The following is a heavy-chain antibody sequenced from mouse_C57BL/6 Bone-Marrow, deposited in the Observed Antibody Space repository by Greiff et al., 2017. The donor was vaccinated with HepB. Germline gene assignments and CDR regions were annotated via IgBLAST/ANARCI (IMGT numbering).Heavy chain of an antibody. CDR1: GYTFTSYW. CDR2: IDPSDSYT. CDR3: ARKEELGMDY. Sequence: QVQLQQPGAELVRPGTSVKLSCKASGYTFTSYWMHWVKQRPGQGLEWIGVIDPSDSYTYYNQKFKGKATLTVDTSSSTAYMQLSSLTSEDSAVYYCARKEELGMDYWGQGTSVTVSS. D-gene: IGHD4-1*01. J-gene: IGHJ4*01. V-gene: IGHV1-59*01.